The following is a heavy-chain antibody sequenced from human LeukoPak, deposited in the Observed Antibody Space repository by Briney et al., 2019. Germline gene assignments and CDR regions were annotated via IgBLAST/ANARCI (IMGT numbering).Heavy chain of an antibody. CDR2: IYYSGST. CDR1: GGSISSSSYY. J-gene: IGHJ4*02. Sequence: SETLSLTCTVSGGSISSSSYYWGWIRQPPGKGLEWIGSIYYSGSTYYNPSLKSRVTISVDTSKNQFSLKLSSVIAADTAVYYCARPLRHYDFWSGPFDYWGQGTLVTVSS. CDR3: ARPLRHYDFWSGPFDY. D-gene: IGHD3-3*01. V-gene: IGHV4-39*01.